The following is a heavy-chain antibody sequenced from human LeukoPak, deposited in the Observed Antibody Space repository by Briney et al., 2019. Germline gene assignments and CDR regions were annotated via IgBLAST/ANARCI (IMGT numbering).Heavy chain of an antibody. Sequence: ASVKVSCKASGCPFSAYDIHWVRQAPGQGLEWMGRINPSSGGTNSAQKFQGRVTMTGDTSISTAYLQLSRLRSDDTAVYYCARYCRGGSCYSLTSFDYWGQGTLVTVSS. CDR3: ARYCRGGSCYSLTSFDY. CDR1: GCPFSAYD. CDR2: INPSSGGT. J-gene: IGHJ4*02. D-gene: IGHD2-15*01. V-gene: IGHV1-2*02.